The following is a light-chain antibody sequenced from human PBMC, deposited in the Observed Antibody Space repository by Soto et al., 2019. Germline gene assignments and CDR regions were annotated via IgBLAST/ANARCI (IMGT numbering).Light chain of an antibody. CDR1: SSNIGAGYD. CDR2: GNS. CDR3: QCPDSSRSGYV. Sequence: QSVLTQPPSVSGAPGQRVTISCTGSSSNIGAGYDVHWYQQLPGTAPKLLFYGNSNRPSGVPDRFSGSKSGTSASLAITGLLAADEAADYSQCPDSSRSGYVFGTGTKLTVL. V-gene: IGLV1-40*01. J-gene: IGLJ1*01.